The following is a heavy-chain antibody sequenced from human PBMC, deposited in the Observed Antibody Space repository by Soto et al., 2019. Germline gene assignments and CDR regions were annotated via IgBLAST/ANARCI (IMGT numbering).Heavy chain of an antibody. Sequence: QVQLVQSGAEVKKPGASVKVSGKASGYAFTTYDINWVRQATGQGPEWMGWMNPNSGHTVCAQKFQGRVTVTRDTSIHTAYNALSTLRSDHTDVYYCARGSMWCGGYGMDVWGHGTTVPVSS. CDR1: GYAFTTYD. V-gene: IGHV1-8*01. D-gene: IGHD3-10*01. CDR2: MNPNSGHT. J-gene: IGHJ6*02. CDR3: ARGSMWCGGYGMDV.